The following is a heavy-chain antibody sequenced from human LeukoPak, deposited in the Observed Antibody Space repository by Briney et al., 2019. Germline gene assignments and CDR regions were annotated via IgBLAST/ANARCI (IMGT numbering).Heavy chain of an antibody. CDR3: ARATGYYRRLNY. D-gene: IGHD3-9*01. Sequence: SETLSLTCTVSGDSISSGDYYWSWIRQPAGKGLEWIGRISSSGSTNYNPSLKSRVTISVDTSKNQFSLKLSSVTAADTAVYYCARATGYYRRLNYWGQGTLVTVSS. CDR1: GDSISSGDYY. V-gene: IGHV4-61*02. J-gene: IGHJ4*02. CDR2: ISSSGST.